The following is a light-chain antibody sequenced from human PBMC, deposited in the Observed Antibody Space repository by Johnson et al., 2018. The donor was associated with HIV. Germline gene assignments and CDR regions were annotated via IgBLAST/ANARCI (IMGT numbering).Light chain of an antibody. CDR2: ENN. V-gene: IGLV1-51*02. J-gene: IGLJ1*01. CDR1: SSNIANNY. CDR3: GTWDSSLSAPDV. Sequence: QSVLTQPPSVSAAPGQKVTISCSGSSSNIANNYVSWYQQLPGTAPKLLIYENNKRPSGIPDRFSGSKSGTSATLGITGLQTGDEADYYCGTWDSSLSAPDVFGTGTKVTVL.